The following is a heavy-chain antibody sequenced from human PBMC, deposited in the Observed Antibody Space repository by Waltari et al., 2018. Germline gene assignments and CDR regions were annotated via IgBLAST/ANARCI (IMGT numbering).Heavy chain of an antibody. CDR2: IRYDGSNK. D-gene: IGHD6-19*01. CDR3: AKERGLQQWLVQDEPGVIDY. CDR1: GFTFSSYG. V-gene: IGHV3-30*02. J-gene: IGHJ4*02. Sequence: QVQLVESGGGVVQPGGSLRLSCAASGFTFSSYGMHWVRQDPGKGLEWVAFIRYDGSNKYYADSVKGRFTISRDNSKNTLYLQMNSLRAEDTAVYYCAKERGLQQWLVQDEPGVIDYWGQGTLVTVSS.